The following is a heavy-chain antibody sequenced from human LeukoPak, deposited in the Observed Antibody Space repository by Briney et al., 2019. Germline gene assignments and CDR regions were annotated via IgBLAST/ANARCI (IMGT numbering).Heavy chain of an antibody. CDR2: IHSNDDT. V-gene: IGHV3-53*01. J-gene: IGHJ4*02. CDR1: DFTVISNY. D-gene: IGHD5-18*01. CDR3: TRGHAAMGDY. Sequence: GGSLRLSCAASDFTVISNYMTWVRQAPGKGLECISVIHSNDDTYYAASVKGRFTISRDTSNHMLYLQMNSLRAEDTAVYFCTRGHAAMGDYWGKGTLVTVSS.